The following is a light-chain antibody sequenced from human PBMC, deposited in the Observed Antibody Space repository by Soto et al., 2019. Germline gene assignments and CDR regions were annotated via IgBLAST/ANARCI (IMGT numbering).Light chain of an antibody. CDR1: QSVSSY. Sequence: EIVLTQSPATQSLSPGERATLSCRASQSVSSYLAWYKQKPGQAPRLFSYDASTRATGIPARFSGSGSGTEFTLTINRLEPEDFAVYYCQQYHNTPITFGQGTRLEIK. CDR3: QQYHNTPIT. V-gene: IGKV3-11*01. J-gene: IGKJ5*01. CDR2: DAS.